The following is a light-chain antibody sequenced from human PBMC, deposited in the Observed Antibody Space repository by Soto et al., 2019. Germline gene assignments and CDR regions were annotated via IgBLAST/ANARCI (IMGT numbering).Light chain of an antibody. Sequence: EIVMTHSPATLSVSPGERATLSCRASQSVGSNLAWYQQKPGQAPGLLIYGASTRATGIPARFSGSGSGTEFTLTISSLQSEDFAIYFCQQYNNWPPDRTFGQGTKVEIK. J-gene: IGKJ1*01. CDR2: GAS. CDR1: QSVGSN. CDR3: QQYNNWPPDRT. V-gene: IGKV3-15*01.